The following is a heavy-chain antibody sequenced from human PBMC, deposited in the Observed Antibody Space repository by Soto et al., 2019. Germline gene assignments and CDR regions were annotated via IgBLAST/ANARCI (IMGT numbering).Heavy chain of an antibody. V-gene: IGHV3-23*03. CDR1: GFTFSSYA. Sequence: GGALRLSCAASGFTFSSYAMSWVRQAPGKGLEWVSVIYSGGNTYYADSVKGRFTISRDNAKNTLYLQMNSLRAEDTAVYYCAKDRTIFGVVISAPAIDYWGQGTLVTVSS. J-gene: IGHJ4*02. D-gene: IGHD3-3*01. CDR3: AKDRTIFGVVISAPAIDY. CDR2: IYSGGNT.